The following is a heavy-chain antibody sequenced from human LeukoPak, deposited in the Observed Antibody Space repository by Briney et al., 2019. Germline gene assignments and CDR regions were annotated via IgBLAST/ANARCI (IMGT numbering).Heavy chain of an antibody. D-gene: IGHD5-18*01. V-gene: IGHV4-59*01. CDR2: IYYSGST. CDR1: GGSISSYY. Sequence: SETLSLTCTVSGGSISSYYWSWIRQPPGKGLEWIGYIYYSGSTNYNPSLKSRVTISVDTSKNQFSLKLSSVTAADTAVCYCARGGYSYGSYYFDYWGQGTLVTVSS. CDR3: ARGGYSYGSYYFDY. J-gene: IGHJ4*02.